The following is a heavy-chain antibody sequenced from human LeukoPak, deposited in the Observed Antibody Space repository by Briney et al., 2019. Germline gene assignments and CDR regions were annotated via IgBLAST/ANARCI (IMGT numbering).Heavy chain of an antibody. V-gene: IGHV1-69*05. CDR1: GGTFSSYA. D-gene: IGHD6-19*01. Sequence: SVKVSCKASGGTFSSYAISWVRQAPGQGLEWMGGIIPIFGTANYAQKFQGRVTITTDESTSTAYMELSSLRSEDTAVYYCARENGGWYYFDYWGQGTLVTVSS. CDR2: IIPIFGTA. J-gene: IGHJ4*02. CDR3: ARENGGWYYFDY.